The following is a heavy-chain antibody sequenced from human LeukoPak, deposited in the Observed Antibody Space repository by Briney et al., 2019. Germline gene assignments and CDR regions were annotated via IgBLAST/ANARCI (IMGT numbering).Heavy chain of an antibody. CDR2: ISSSSAYI. Sequence: GGSLRLSCAASGFTFSSYSMNWVRQAPGKGLEWVSSISSSSAYIYYSDSVKGRFTISRDNAKNSLYLQMNSLRAEDTAVYYCARDKGNVEMATDYWGQGTLVTVSS. CDR3: ARDKGNVEMATDY. D-gene: IGHD5-24*01. J-gene: IGHJ4*02. CDR1: GFTFSSYS. V-gene: IGHV3-21*01.